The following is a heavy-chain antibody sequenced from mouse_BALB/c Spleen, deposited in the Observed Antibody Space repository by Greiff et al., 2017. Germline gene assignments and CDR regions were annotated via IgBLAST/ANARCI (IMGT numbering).Heavy chain of an antibody. Sequence: EVQLQQSGPELVKPGASVKISCKASGYSFTGYYMHWVKQSHVKSLEWIGRINPYNGATSYNQNFKDKASLTVDKSSSTAYMELHSLTSEDSAVYYCARNGPLLRPLFDYWGQGTTLTVSS. CDR1: GYSFTGYY. CDR3: ARNGPLLRPLFDY. J-gene: IGHJ2*01. CDR2: INPYNGAT. V-gene: IGHV1-31*01. D-gene: IGHD1-2*01.